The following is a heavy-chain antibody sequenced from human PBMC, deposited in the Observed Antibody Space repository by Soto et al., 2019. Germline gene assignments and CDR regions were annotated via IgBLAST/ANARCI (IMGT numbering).Heavy chain of an antibody. Sequence: QVHLVQSGAEVKKPGASVKVSCKASGYSFTDYELQWVRQAPGQGLGWMGIINPLGGSTGYAQKFQGRLTMTRDTSANTVYMALSGLRSEDTAVYYCARVESCGGDCYYFQHWGQGTLVAVSS. J-gene: IGHJ1*01. D-gene: IGHD2-21*02. CDR3: ARVESCGGDCYYFQH. CDR1: GYSFTDYE. V-gene: IGHV1-46*01. CDR2: INPLGGST.